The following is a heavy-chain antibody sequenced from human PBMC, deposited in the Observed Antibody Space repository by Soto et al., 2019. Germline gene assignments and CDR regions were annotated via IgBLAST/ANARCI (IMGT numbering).Heavy chain of an antibody. Sequence: GGSLRLSCAASGFTFSSYGMHWVRQAPGKGLEWVAVIWYDGSNKYYADSVKGRFTISRDNSKNTLYLQMNSLRAEDTAVYYCARDQEENSYYFDYWGQGTLVTVSS. CDR1: GFTFSSYG. J-gene: IGHJ4*02. V-gene: IGHV3-33*01. CDR3: ARDQEENSYYFDY. CDR2: IWYDGSNK.